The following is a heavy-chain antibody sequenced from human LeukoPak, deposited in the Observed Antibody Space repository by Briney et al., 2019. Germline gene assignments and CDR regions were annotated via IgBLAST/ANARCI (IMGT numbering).Heavy chain of an antibody. D-gene: IGHD2-15*01. CDR1: GYTFNNYW. Sequence: GESLQISCQGSGYTFNNYWIAWVRQMPGKGLAWMGTVYPGDSDTRYSPSFQGQVSISADKSINTAYLQWGSLKASDTAMYHCARRGFCSGGSCFSAPFDHGGQGT. J-gene: IGHJ4*02. CDR3: ARRGFCSGGSCFSAPFDH. V-gene: IGHV5-51*01. CDR2: VYPGDSDT.